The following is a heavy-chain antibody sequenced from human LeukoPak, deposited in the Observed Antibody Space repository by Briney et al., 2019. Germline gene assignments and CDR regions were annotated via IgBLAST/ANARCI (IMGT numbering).Heavy chain of an antibody. V-gene: IGHV3-21*01. CDR2: ISSSSSYI. J-gene: IGHJ4*02. CDR1: GFTFGSYS. Sequence: GGSLRLSCAASGFTFGSYSMNWVRQAPGKGLEWVSSISSSSSYIYYADSVKGRFTISRDNAKNSLYLQMNSLRAEDTAVYYCARELPAVGSSSDYWGQGTLVTVPS. CDR3: ARELPAVGSSSDY. D-gene: IGHD6-6*01.